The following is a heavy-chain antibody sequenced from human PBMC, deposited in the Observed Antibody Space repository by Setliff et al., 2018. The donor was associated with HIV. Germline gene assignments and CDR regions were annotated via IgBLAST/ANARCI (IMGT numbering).Heavy chain of an antibody. D-gene: IGHD6-13*01. CDR2: IDHRGRP. CDR3: ARVSCSSWYSIPRYYYYSMDV. V-gene: IGHV4-34*01. CDR1: GGSFSDYY. Sequence: SETLSLTCGIYGGSFSDYYWSWIRQPPGKGLEWIGEIDHRGRPKYNPSLRSRVTTSVDTSKNQFSLRLRSVTAADTAVYYCARVSCSSWYSIPRYYYYSMDVWGNGTTVTVSS. J-gene: IGHJ6*03.